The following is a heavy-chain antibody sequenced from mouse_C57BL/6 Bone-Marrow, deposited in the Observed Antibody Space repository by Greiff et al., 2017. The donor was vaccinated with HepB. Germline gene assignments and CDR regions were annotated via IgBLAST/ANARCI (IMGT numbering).Heavy chain of an antibody. V-gene: IGHV5-2*01. D-gene: IGHD2-4*01. CDR3: ARRYYDYGRRDWCAMDY. CDR2: INSDGGST. Sequence: EVQVVESGGGLVQPGESLKLSCESNEYEFPSHDMSWVRKTPEKRLELVAAINSDGGSTYYPDTMERRFIISRDNTKKTLYLQMSSLRSEDTALYYCARRYYDYGRRDWCAMDYWGQGTSVTVSS. J-gene: IGHJ4*01. CDR1: EYEFPSHD.